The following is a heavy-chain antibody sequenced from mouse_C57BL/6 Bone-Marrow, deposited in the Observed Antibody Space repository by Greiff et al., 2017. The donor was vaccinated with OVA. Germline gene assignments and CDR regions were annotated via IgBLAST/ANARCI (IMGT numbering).Heavy chain of an antibody. CDR2: IYPGSGST. Sequence: QVQLKQPGAELVKPGDSVKMSCKASGYTFTSYWITWVKQRPGQGLEWIGDIYPGSGSTNYNEKFKSKATLTVETSSSTAYMQLSSLTSEDSAVYYCARFDYDEGYWYFDVWGTGTTVTVSS. D-gene: IGHD2-4*01. CDR1: GYTFTSYW. CDR3: ARFDYDEGYWYFDV. V-gene: IGHV1-55*01. J-gene: IGHJ1*03.